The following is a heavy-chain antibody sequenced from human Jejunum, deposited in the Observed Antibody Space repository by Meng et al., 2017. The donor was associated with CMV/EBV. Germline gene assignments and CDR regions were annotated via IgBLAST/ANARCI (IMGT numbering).Heavy chain of an antibody. CDR2: ISWDGGST. D-gene: IGHD6-6*01. Sequence: GFTFDDYAMHWVRQVPGKGLEWVSLISWDGGSTYYADSVKGRFTISRDNSKNSLYLQMNGLRAEDTALYYCAKDVYSTSSPALDYWGQGTLGTVSS. J-gene: IGHJ4*02. CDR3: AKDVYSTSSPALDY. V-gene: IGHV3-43D*03. CDR1: GFTFDDYA.